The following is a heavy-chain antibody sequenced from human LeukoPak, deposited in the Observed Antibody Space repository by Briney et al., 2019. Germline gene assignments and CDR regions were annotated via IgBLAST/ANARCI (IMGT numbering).Heavy chain of an antibody. J-gene: IGHJ4*02. D-gene: IGHD2-2*01. Sequence: GGSLRLSCAASRFTFSSYGMDWVRQAPGKGLEWVAYIRYDGSNKNYADSVKGRFTISRDNSKNTLYLQMSSLRAEDTAVYYCAKVVTGYCSTTSCPFDSWGQGTLVTVSS. V-gene: IGHV3-30*02. CDR3: AKVVTGYCSTTSCPFDS. CDR2: IRYDGSNK. CDR1: RFTFSSYG.